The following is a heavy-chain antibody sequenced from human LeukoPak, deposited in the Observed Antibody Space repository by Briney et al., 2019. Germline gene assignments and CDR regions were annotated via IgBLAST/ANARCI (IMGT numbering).Heavy chain of an antibody. CDR2: ISSSSSYI. V-gene: IGHV3-21*01. CDR1: GFTFSSYS. CDR3: ARDPWGIAVAEKGYFDY. D-gene: IGHD6-19*01. J-gene: IGHJ4*02. Sequence: GGSLRLSCAASGFTFSSYSMNWVRQAPGKGLEWVSSISSSSSYIYYADSVKGRFTISRGNAKNSLYLQMNSLRAEDTAVYYCARDPWGIAVAEKGYFDYWGQGTLVTVSS.